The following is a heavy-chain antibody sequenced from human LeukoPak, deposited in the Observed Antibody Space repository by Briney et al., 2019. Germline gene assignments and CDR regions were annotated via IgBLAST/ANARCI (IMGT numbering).Heavy chain of an antibody. J-gene: IGHJ4*02. CDR1: GGSISSGDYY. D-gene: IGHD5-18*01. CDR3: ARIYSSKSGLWYFDY. Sequence: SETLSLTCTVSGGSISSGDYYWSWIRQPPGKGLECIGYIYYSGSTYYNPSLKSRVTISVDTSKNQFSLKLSSVTAADTAVYYCARIYSSKSGLWYFDYWGQGALVTVSS. V-gene: IGHV4-30-4*01. CDR2: IYYSGST.